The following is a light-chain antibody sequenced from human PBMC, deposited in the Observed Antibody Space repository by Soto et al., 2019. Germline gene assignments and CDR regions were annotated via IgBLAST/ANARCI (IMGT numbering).Light chain of an antibody. CDR2: GAS. CDR1: QTISTY. J-gene: IGKJ1*01. Sequence: GDRVTIACRARQTISTYLNWYQQKPGKAPKLLIFGASTLQSGVPSRFSGSGSGTEFILTISSLQREDFATYYCHQTYDTPPTFGQGTKVDIK. CDR3: HQTYDTPPT. V-gene: IGKV1-39*01.